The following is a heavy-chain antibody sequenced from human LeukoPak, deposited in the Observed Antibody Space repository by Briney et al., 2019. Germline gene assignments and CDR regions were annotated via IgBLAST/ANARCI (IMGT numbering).Heavy chain of an antibody. CDR2: INPNSGGT. Sequence: ASVKVSCKASGYTFTGYYMHWVRQAPGQGLEWMGWINPNSGGTNYAQKLQGRVTMTTDTSTSTAYMELRSLRSDDTAVYYCARDSWPGSSGWYGAFDIWGQGTMVTVSS. J-gene: IGHJ3*02. CDR1: GYTFTGYY. V-gene: IGHV1-2*02. CDR3: ARDSWPGSSGWYGAFDI. D-gene: IGHD6-19*01.